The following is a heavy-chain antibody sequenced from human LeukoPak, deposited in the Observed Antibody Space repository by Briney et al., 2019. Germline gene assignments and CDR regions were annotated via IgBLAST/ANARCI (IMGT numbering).Heavy chain of an antibody. D-gene: IGHD3-22*01. J-gene: IGHJ3*02. Sequence: PSETLSLTCAVYGGSFSGYYWSWIRQPPGKGLEWIGEINHSGSTNYNPSLKSRVTISVDRSKNQFSLKLSSVTAADTAVYYCARDSSSGYAFDIWGQGTMVTVSS. CDR3: ARDSSSGYAFDI. V-gene: IGHV4-34*01. CDR1: GGSFSGYY. CDR2: INHSGST.